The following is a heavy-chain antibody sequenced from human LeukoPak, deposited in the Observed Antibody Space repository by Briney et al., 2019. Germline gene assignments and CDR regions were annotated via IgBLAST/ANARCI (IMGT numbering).Heavy chain of an antibody. CDR3: ARAPVGLKADAFDV. D-gene: IGHD1-26*01. Sequence: GGSLRLSCAASGFTFSSYGMHWVRQAPGKGLERVAVIWYDGSNKYYADSVKGRFTISRDNSKNTLYLQMNSLRAEDTAVYYCARAPVGLKADAFDVWGQGTMVTVSS. CDR2: IWYDGSNK. J-gene: IGHJ3*01. V-gene: IGHV3-33*01. CDR1: GFTFSSYG.